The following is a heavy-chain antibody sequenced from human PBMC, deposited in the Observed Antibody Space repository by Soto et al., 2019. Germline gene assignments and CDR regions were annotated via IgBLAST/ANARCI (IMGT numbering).Heavy chain of an antibody. CDR1: GSTFSSYD. CDR3: ARASQSDYSGSASYYVPFDH. CDR2: ISYDGSNK. Sequence: TLILPCAVSGSTFSSYDMHWARLAPCKGLERVAVISYDGSNKYYADSVKGRFNISRDNSKNTMYLQTKSLRAEDTAASYCARASQSDYSGSASYYVPFDHRGQAT. D-gene: IGHD3-10*01. V-gene: IGHV3-30*03. J-gene: IGHJ4*02.